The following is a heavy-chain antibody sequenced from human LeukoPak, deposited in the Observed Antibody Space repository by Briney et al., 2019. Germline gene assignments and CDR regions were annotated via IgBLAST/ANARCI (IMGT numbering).Heavy chain of an antibody. CDR1: GYSFTSYW. D-gene: IGHD3-3*01. CDR2: IYPGDSDT. Sequence: GESLKISCKGSGYSFTSYWIGWVRQMPGKGLEWMGIIYPGDSDTRYSPSFQGQVTISADKSISTAYLQWSSLKASDTAMYYCARGPLRFLEWLPEYFDYWGQGTLVTVSS. J-gene: IGHJ4*02. V-gene: IGHV5-51*01. CDR3: ARGPLRFLEWLPEYFDY.